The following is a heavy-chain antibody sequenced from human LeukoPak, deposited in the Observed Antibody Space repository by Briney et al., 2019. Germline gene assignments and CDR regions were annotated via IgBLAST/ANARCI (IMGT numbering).Heavy chain of an antibody. J-gene: IGHJ4*02. V-gene: IGHV1-69*04. D-gene: IGHD3-10*01. CDR3: AGGSSFDY. Sequence: ASVKVSCKASGGTFSSYAISLVRQAPEQGLEWMGRIIPILGIANYAQKFQGRVTITADKSTSTAYMELSSLRSEDTAVYYCAGGSSFDYWGQGTLVTVSS. CDR2: IIPILGIA. CDR1: GGTFSSYA.